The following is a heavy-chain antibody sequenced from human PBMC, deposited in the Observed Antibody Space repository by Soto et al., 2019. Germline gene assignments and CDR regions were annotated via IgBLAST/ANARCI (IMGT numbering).Heavy chain of an antibody. CDR2: IGTAGDT. Sequence: PGGSLRLSCAASGFTFSSYDMHWVRQATGKGLEWVSAIGTAGDTYYPGSVKGRFTISRENAKNSLYLQMNSPRAEDTAVYYCARAHPYSSSPLPYYYYGMDVWGQGTTVTVSS. CDR3: ARAHPYSSSPLPYYYYGMDV. CDR1: GFTFSSYD. V-gene: IGHV3-13*01. J-gene: IGHJ6*02. D-gene: IGHD6-6*01.